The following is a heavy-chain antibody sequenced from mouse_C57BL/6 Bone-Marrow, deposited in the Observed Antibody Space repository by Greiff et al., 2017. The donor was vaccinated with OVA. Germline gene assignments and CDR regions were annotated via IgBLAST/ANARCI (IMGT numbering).Heavy chain of an antibody. Sequence: QVQLQQPGAELVMPGASVKLSCKASGYTFTSYWMHWVKQRPGQGLEWIGEIDPSDSYTNYNQKFKGKSTLTVDKSSSTAYMQLSSLTSEDSAVYYCARDCDAWFAYWGQGTLVTVSA. CDR2: IDPSDSYT. D-gene: IGHD2-13*01. CDR1: GYTFTSYW. V-gene: IGHV1-69*01. J-gene: IGHJ3*01. CDR3: ARDCDAWFAY.